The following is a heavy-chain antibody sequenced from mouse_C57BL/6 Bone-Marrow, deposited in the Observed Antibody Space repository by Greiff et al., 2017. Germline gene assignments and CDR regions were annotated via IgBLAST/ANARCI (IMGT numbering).Heavy chain of an antibody. D-gene: IGHD2-4*01. CDR1: GFTFSSYT. Sequence: EVMLVESGGGLVKPGGSLKLSCAASGFTFSSYTMSWVRQTPEKRLEWVATISGGGGNTYYPDSVKGRFTISRDNAKNTLYLQMSSLRSEDTALYYCARHYDYDYFDYWGQGTTLTVSS. CDR3: ARHYDYDYFDY. V-gene: IGHV5-9*01. CDR2: ISGGGGNT. J-gene: IGHJ2*01.